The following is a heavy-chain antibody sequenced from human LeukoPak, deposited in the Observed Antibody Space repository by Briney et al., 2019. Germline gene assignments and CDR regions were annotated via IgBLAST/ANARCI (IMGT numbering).Heavy chain of an antibody. CDR1: GGSFSGYY. CDR3: ARGRIVARGGSVMDV. V-gene: IGHV4-34*01. Sequence: SETLSLTCAVYGGSFSGYYWSWIRQPPGKGLEWIGEINHSGSTNYNPSLKSRVTISVDTSKNQFSLKLSSVTAADTAVYYCARGRIVARGGSVMDVWGKGTTVTVPS. J-gene: IGHJ6*03. CDR2: INHSGST. D-gene: IGHD1-26*01.